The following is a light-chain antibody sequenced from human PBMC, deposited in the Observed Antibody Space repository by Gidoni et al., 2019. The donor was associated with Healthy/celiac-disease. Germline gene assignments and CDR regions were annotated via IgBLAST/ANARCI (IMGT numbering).Light chain of an antibody. V-gene: IGKV1-6*01. CDR2: AAS. CDR1: QGIRND. Sequence: AIPMTQSPSSLPASVGDRVPITCRASQGIRNDLGWYQQKPGKAPKLLIYAASSLQSGVPSRFSGSGSGTDFTLTISSLQPEDFATYYCLQDYNYPPWTFXQXTKVEIK. CDR3: LQDYNYPPWT. J-gene: IGKJ1*01.